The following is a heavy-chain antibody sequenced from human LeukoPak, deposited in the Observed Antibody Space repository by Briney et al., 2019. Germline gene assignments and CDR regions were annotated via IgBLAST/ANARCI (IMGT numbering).Heavy chain of an antibody. CDR2: ISAYNGNT. J-gene: IGHJ6*02. Sequence: GASVKVSCTPSGYTFTSYGISWVRQAPGQGLEWMGWISAYNGNTNYAQKLQGRVTMTTDTSTSTAYMELRSLRSDDTAVYYCAAPKPVVAATNYYYGMDVWGQGTTVTVSS. V-gene: IGHV1-18*01. D-gene: IGHD2-15*01. CDR1: GYTFTSYG. CDR3: AAPKPVVAATNYYYGMDV.